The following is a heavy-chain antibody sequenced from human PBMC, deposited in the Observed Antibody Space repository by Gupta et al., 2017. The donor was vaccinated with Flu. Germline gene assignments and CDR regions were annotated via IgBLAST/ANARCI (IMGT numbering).Heavy chain of an antibody. V-gene: IGHV4-38-2*01. CDR2: IYHSGST. J-gene: IGHJ4*02. CDR3: ARTLNDDDGSGYYYPFDY. Sequence: QVQLQESGQGQVKPSETLSLTCAVSGYSISSGYSWGWIRQPSGKGLEWIGSIYHSGSTYYNPSLKSRVTISVDTSKNQFSLKLSSVTSADTAVYYCARTLNDDDGSGYYYPFDYWGQGTLVTVSS. CDR1: GYSISSGYS. D-gene: IGHD3-22*01.